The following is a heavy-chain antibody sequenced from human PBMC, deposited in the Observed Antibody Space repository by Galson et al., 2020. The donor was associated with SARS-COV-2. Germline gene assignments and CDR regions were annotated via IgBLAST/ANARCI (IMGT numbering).Heavy chain of an antibody. CDR1: GDPISSDY. V-gene: IGHV4-59*08. Sequence: SETLSLTCTVSGDPISSDYWSWIRQSPERGLEWIGHIYYTGTTNYNSSLERRVTISLDTSKNQFSLRLSSVTAADTAVYFCARMRGYSFAEAYLDYWGQGALVTVSS. D-gene: IGHD5-18*01. J-gene: IGHJ4*02. CDR2: IYYTGTT. CDR3: ARMRGYSFAEAYLDY.